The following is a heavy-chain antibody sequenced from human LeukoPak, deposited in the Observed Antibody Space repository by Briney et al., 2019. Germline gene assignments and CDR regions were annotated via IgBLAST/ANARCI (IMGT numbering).Heavy chain of an antibody. Sequence: SETLSLTCTVSGGTISSYYWSWIRQPPGKGLEWIGYIYYSGSTNYNPSLKSRVTISVDTSKNQFSLKLSSVTAVDTAVYYCAREYVAVAGNWFDPWGQGTLVTDSS. D-gene: IGHD6-19*01. V-gene: IGHV4-59*01. CDR3: AREYVAVAGNWFDP. CDR2: IYYSGST. CDR1: GGTISSYY. J-gene: IGHJ5*02.